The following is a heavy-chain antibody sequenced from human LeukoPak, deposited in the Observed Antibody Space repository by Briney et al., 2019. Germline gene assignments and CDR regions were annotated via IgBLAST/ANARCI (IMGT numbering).Heavy chain of an antibody. CDR3: ARVITCGGGIVDSFDY. Sequence: ASVKVSCKASGYTFTSYGITWVRQAPGQGPEWMGWISAYNGNTNYAQKVQGRVTMTTDTSTSTANMELRSQRSDDTAVYYCARVITCGGGIVDSFDYWGQGTLVTVSS. V-gene: IGHV1-18*04. D-gene: IGHD3-16*02. CDR1: GYTFTSYG. CDR2: ISAYNGNT. J-gene: IGHJ4*02.